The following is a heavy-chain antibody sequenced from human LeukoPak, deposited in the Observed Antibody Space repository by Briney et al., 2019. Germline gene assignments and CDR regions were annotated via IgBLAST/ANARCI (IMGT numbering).Heavy chain of an antibody. CDR1: GFTVSSNY. J-gene: IGHJ4*02. Sequence: GGSLRLSCAASGFTVSSNYMSWVRQAPGKGLEWVSVIYSGGSTYYADSVKGRFTISRDNSKNTVFLQMNSLRAEDTAVYYCAREEGIDGTSGINSWGQGTLVSVSS. D-gene: IGHD4-23*01. CDR2: IYSGGST. CDR3: AREEGIDGTSGINS. V-gene: IGHV3-66*01.